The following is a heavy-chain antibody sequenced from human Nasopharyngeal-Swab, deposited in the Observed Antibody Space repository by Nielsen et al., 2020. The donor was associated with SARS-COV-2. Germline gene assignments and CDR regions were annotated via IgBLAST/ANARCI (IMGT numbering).Heavy chain of an antibody. CDR3: ARDGDDYVWGTYRYPHKSNWFDP. CDR1: GDSVSSNSAA. V-gene: IGHV6-1*01. CDR2: TYYRSKWYN. Sequence: LRLSCAISGDSVSSNSAAWNWIRQSPSRGLEWLARTYYRSKWYNDYAVSVKSRMTINPDTSKNQLSLQLNSMTPEDTAVYYCARDGDDYVWGTYRYPHKSNWFDPWGQGTLVTVSS. J-gene: IGHJ5*02. D-gene: IGHD3-16*02.